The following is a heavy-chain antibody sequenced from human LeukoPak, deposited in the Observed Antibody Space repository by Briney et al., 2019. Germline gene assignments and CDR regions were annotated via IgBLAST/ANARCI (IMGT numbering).Heavy chain of an antibody. CDR3: AKRPAPFDYLSAATTEYYFDY. CDR1: GFTFSSYA. CDR2: ISGSGGGT. D-gene: IGHD3-16*01. Sequence: GGSLRLSCAASGFTFSSYAMSWVRQAPGKGLEWVSAISGSGGGTYYADSVKGRFTISRDNSKNTLYLQMNSLRAEDTAVYYCAKRPAPFDYLSAATTEYYFDYWGQGTLVTVSS. J-gene: IGHJ4*02. V-gene: IGHV3-23*01.